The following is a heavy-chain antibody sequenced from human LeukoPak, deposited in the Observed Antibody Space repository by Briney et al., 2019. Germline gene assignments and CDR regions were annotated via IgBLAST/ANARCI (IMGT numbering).Heavy chain of an antibody. D-gene: IGHD3-3*01. CDR1: GYTFTGYY. J-gene: IGHJ4*02. V-gene: IGHV1-2*06. CDR3: ARATRGWLPITMGY. Sequence: ASVKVSCKASGYTFTGYYMHWVRQAPGQGLEWMRRINPNSGGTNYAQKFQGRVTMTRDTSISTAYMELSRLRSDDTAVYYCARATRGWLPITMGYWGQGTLVTVSS. CDR2: INPNSGGT.